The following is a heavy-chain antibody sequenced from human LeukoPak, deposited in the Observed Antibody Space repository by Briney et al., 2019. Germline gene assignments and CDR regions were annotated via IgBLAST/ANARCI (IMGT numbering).Heavy chain of an antibody. D-gene: IGHD2-21*02. Sequence: GGSLRLSCAASGFTFSSYAMSWVRQVPGKGLEWVSAISGSGGSTYYADSVKGRFTISRDNSKNTLYLQMNSLRAEDTAVYYCARLSSWVFEIWGQGTMVTVSS. CDR3: ARLSSWVFEI. CDR2: ISGSGGST. CDR1: GFTFSSYA. V-gene: IGHV3-23*01. J-gene: IGHJ3*02.